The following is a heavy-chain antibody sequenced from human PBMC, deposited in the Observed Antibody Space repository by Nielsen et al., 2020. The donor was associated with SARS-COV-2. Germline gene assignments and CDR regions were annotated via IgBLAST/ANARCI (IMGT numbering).Heavy chain of an antibody. CDR3: ARARATIFGLVMSYGMDV. D-gene: IGHD3/OR15-3a*01. V-gene: IGHV1-2*06. J-gene: IGHJ6*02. Sequence: ASAKVSCKASGYTFTDYYIHWVRQAPGQRLEWMGRINPYSGGTNYAQKFQGTATMTRDASISTVYMELTSDDTAVYYCARARATIFGLVMSYGMDVWGQGTTVAVSS. CDR2: INPYSGGT. CDR1: GYTFTDYY.